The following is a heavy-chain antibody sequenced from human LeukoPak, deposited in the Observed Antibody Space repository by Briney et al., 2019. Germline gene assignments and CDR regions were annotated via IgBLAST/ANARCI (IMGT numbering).Heavy chain of an antibody. Sequence: GGSLRLSCAASGFTFSTYGMNWVRQAPGKGLEWVSAISGSGDTTYYADSVKGRFTISRDNSRNTLYLEIHSLRAEDAAVYNCAKDHNYASGSSYLVGPHYYYMDVWGKGITVTISS. CDR2: ISGSGDTT. V-gene: IGHV3-23*01. D-gene: IGHD3-10*01. CDR3: AKDHNYASGSSYLVGPHYYYMDV. CDR1: GFTFSTYG. J-gene: IGHJ6*03.